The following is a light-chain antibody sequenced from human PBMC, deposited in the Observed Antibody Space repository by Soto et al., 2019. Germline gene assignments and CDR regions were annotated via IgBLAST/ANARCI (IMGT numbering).Light chain of an antibody. CDR2: LGS. J-gene: IGKJ5*01. CDR1: QSLLHSNGYNY. V-gene: IGKV2-28*01. Sequence: DIVMTQSPLSLPVTPGEPASISCRSSQSLLHSNGYNYLDWYLQKPGQSPQLLIYLGSNRASGVPDRFSGNGSGTDFTLKISRVEAEDVGVYYCMQALQTPITFGQGTRLEIE. CDR3: MQALQTPIT.